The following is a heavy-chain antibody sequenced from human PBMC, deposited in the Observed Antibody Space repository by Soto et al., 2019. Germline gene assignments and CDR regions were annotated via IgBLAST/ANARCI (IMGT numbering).Heavy chain of an antibody. Sequence: GASVKVSCKASGYTFTSYDINWVRQATGQGLEWMGWMNPNSGNTSYAQKLQGRVTMTTNTSTSTAYMELRSLRSDDTAVYYWARDAMIGFLGWFDPWGQGTLVTVSS. CDR3: ARDAMIGFLGWFDP. D-gene: IGHD3-22*01. CDR2: MNPNSGNT. CDR1: GYTFTSYD. J-gene: IGHJ5*02. V-gene: IGHV1-8*01.